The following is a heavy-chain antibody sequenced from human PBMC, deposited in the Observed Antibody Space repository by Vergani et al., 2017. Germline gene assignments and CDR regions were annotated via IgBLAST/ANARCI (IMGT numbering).Heavy chain of an antibody. CDR1: GGSISSSSYY. CDR3: ARDSPHYCSGGSCYSGGMDV. V-gene: IGHV4-39*02. Sequence: QLQLQESGPGLVKPSETLSLTCTVSGGSISSSSYYWGWIRQPPGKGLEWIGSIYYSGSTYYNPSLKSRVTISVDTSKNQFSLKLSSVTAADTAVYYCARDSPHYCSGGSCYSGGMDVWGQGTTVTVSS. J-gene: IGHJ6*02. D-gene: IGHD2-15*01. CDR2: IYYSGST.